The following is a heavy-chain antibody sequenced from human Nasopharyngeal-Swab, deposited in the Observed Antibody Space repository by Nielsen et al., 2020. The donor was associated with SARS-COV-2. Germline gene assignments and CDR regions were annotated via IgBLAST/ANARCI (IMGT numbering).Heavy chain of an antibody. Sequence: GESLKISCAASGFTFGDYAMSWVRQVPGKGLEWVANINWIGGSADYSDTVKGRFTISRDNAKNSLYLQMNSLRAEDTAIYHCARQTIYSFGWFDFWGQGNLVTVSS. V-gene: IGHV3-20*01. CDR2: INWIGGSA. D-gene: IGHD2-15*01. CDR1: GFTFGDYA. CDR3: ARQTIYSFGWFDF. J-gene: IGHJ5*01.